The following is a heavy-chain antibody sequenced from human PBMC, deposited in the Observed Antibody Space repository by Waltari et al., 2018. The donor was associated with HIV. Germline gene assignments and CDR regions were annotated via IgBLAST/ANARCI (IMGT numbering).Heavy chain of an antibody. CDR2: IFYSGST. CDR3: ARHVIVVALAYFDH. V-gene: IGHV4-39*01. D-gene: IGHD2-21*01. Sequence: QLQLQESGPGLVKPSETLSLTCTVSGGSISSSDYYWGWIRQPPGKGLEWIGSIFYSGSTYYNPALKSRVTISVNTSKNQFSLKLSYVTAADTAVYYCARHVIVVALAYFDHWGQGNLVTVSS. CDR1: GGSISSSDYY. J-gene: IGHJ4*02.